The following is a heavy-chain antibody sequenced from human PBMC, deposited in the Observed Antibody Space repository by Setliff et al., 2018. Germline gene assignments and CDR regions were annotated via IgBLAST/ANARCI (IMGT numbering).Heavy chain of an antibody. D-gene: IGHD2-8*01. CDR3: GTNSDSMHYIDF. Sequence: PGGSLRLSCAASGFTVNTNYMTWVRQAPGKGLEWVSITYRDGSTYYAESVKGRFTLSRDSTKNTLSLQMNSLRVEDTAFYYCGTNSDSMHYIDFWGQGTLVTVSS. CDR1: GFTVNTNY. V-gene: IGHV3-66*01. J-gene: IGHJ4*02. CDR2: TYRDGST.